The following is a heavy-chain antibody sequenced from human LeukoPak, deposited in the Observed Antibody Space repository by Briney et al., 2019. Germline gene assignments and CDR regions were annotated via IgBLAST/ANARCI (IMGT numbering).Heavy chain of an antibody. CDR1: GGSFSGYY. CDR2: INNSGST. CDR3: ARDHLANLASRLFDP. D-gene: IGHD3-3*01. J-gene: IGHJ5*02. V-gene: IGHV4-34*01. Sequence: SETLSLTCAVYGGSFSGYYWNWIRQPPGKGLEWIGEINNSGSTNYNPSLKSRVTISRDTSKNQFSLKLSSVTAADTAVYYCARDHLANLASRLFDPWGQGTLVTVSS.